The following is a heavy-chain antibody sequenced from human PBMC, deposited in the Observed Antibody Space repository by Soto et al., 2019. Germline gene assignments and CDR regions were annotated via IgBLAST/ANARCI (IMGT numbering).Heavy chain of an antibody. Sequence: GGSLRLSCAASDFDFSSYGIHWVRQAPGKGLEWVAASSYDGRETFYADSAKGRFTVSKEMSKNTAFLQMNALRHEDTAVYFCARDSGWPILNFDNWGQGAPVTVSS. V-gene: IGHV3-30*03. CDR3: ARDSGWPILNFDN. CDR1: DFDFSSYG. D-gene: IGHD3-10*01. CDR2: SSYDGRET. J-gene: IGHJ4*02.